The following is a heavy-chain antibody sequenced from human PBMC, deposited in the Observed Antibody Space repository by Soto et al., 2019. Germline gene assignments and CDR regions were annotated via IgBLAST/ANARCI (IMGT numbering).Heavy chain of an antibody. Sequence: EVQLLESGVDLVQPGGSLRLSCETSGFTFNKHAMNWVRQAPGKGLEWGSSISGLGNRVYYADSVKGRFTISRDNSNNTVYLQMSSLRAEDTAIFYCAKAELGMDAFDIWGPGTVVTVSS. CDR1: GFTFNKHA. D-gene: IGHD7-27*01. J-gene: IGHJ3*02. V-gene: IGHV3-23*01. CDR3: AKAELGMDAFDI. CDR2: ISGLGNRV.